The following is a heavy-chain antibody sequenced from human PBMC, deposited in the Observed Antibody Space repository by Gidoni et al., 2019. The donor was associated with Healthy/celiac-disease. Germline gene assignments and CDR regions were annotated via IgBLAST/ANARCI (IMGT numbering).Heavy chain of an antibody. CDR2: INHSGST. Sequence: QVQLQQWGAGLLKPSETLSLTCAVYGGSFSGYYWSWIRQPPGKGLEWIGEINHSGSTNYNPSLKSRVTISVDTSKNQFSLKLSSVTAADTAVYYCARHGIAARVGGYWYFDLWGRGTLVTVSS. V-gene: IGHV4-34*01. J-gene: IGHJ2*01. D-gene: IGHD6-6*01. CDR3: ARHGIAARVGGYWYFDL. CDR1: GGSFSGYY.